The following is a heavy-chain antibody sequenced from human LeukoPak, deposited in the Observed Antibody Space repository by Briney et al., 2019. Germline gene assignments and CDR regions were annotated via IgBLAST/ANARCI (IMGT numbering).Heavy chain of an antibody. Sequence: ASVKVSCKASGGTFSSYAISWVRQAPGQGLEGMGGIIPIFGTANYAQKFQGRVTITADESTSTAYMELSSLRSEDTAVYYCARDKYSGSYYYFDYWGQGTLVTVSS. CDR1: GGTFSSYA. CDR2: IIPIFGTA. V-gene: IGHV1-69*13. CDR3: ARDKYSGSYYYFDY. J-gene: IGHJ4*02. D-gene: IGHD1-26*01.